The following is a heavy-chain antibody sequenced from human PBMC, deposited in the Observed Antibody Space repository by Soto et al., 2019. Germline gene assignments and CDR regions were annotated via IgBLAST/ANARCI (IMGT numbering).Heavy chain of an antibody. J-gene: IGHJ6*03. CDR1: GGSISSYY. CDR2: IYYSGST. CDR3: ARGRVGDFWSGYLSMDV. D-gene: IGHD3-3*01. Sequence: SETLSLTCTVSGGSISSYYWSWIRQPPGKGLEWIGYIYYSGSTNYNPSLKSRVTISVDTSKNQFSLKLSPVTAADTAVYYCARGRVGDFWSGYLSMDVWGKGTTVTVSS. V-gene: IGHV4-59*01.